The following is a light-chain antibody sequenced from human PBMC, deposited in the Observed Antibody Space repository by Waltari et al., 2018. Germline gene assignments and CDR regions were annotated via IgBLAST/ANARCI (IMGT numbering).Light chain of an antibody. Sequence: QSVLTQPPSASGSPGQTVTIPCSGTRSNIGDNYVYWYQQVPPTAPRLLIYKNNQRPSGVTDRFSGSKSGTSATLAISALRSEDAATYYCTAWDDSLSSMIFGGGTKVTVL. V-gene: IGLV1-47*01. J-gene: IGLJ2*01. CDR1: RSNIGDNY. CDR3: TAWDDSLSSMI. CDR2: KNN.